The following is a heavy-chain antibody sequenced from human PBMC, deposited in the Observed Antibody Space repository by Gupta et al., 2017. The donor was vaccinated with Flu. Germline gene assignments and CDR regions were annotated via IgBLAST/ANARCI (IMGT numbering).Heavy chain of an antibody. Sequence: QVQLVESGGGVVQPGRALRLPCAASGFNFSRFAMHWVRQAPGKGLEWVAIISYDGSNKYYADSVKGRFTISRDNSKNTLYLQMNSLRSEDTAVYYCAKDHYTTSPGYSDYWGRGTLVTVSS. CDR3: AKDHYTTSPGYSDY. J-gene: IGHJ4*02. CDR1: GFNFSRFA. CDR2: ISYDGSNK. V-gene: IGHV3-30*04. D-gene: IGHD2-2*02.